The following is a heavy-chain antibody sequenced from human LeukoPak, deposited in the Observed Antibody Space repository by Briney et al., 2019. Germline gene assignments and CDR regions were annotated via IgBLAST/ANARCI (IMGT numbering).Heavy chain of an antibody. J-gene: IGHJ4*02. CDR1: GFTFDDYA. Sequence: GGSLRLSCAASGFTFDDYAMHWVRQAPGKGLEWVSGISWNSGSIGYADSVKGRFTISRDNSKNTLYLQMNSLRAEDTAVYYCARDTWIQLWLLDYWGQGTLVTVSS. CDR3: ARDTWIQLWLLDY. D-gene: IGHD5-18*01. V-gene: IGHV3-9*01. CDR2: ISWNSGSI.